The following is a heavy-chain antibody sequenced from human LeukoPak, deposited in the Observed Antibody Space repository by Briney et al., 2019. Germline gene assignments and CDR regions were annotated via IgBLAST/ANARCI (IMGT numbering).Heavy chain of an antibody. J-gene: IGHJ3*02. CDR1: GFTFSNSW. CDR2: IKQDGSEK. V-gene: IGHV3-7*05. CDR3: AILKLILWFRDHAFDI. Sequence: PGGSLRLSCVASGFTFSNSWMSWVRQAPGKGLEWVANIKQDGSEKYYVDSVKGRFTISRDNAKNSPYLQMNSLRAEDTAVYYCAILKLILWFRDHAFDIWGQGTMVTVSS. D-gene: IGHD3-10*01.